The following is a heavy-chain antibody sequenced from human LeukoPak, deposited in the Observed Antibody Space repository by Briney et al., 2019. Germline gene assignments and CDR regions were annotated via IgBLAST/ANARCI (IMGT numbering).Heavy chain of an antibody. CDR2: ICYSGST. CDR1: GGSISSYY. CDR3: ASGRARAGGSFDY. J-gene: IGHJ4*02. D-gene: IGHD3-10*01. V-gene: IGHV4-59*01. Sequence: SETLSLTCTVSGGSISSYYWSWIRQPPGKGLEWIGYICYSGSTNYNPSLKSRVTISVDTSKHQFSLKLSSVTAADTAVYYCASGRARAGGSFDYWGQGTLVTVSS.